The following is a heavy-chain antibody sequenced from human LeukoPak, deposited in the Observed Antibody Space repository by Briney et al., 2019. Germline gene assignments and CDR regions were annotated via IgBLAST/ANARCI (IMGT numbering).Heavy chain of an antibody. J-gene: IGHJ4*02. Sequence: PSETLSLTCTVSGGSISSGGYYWSWIRQPPGKGLEWIGYIYHSGSTYYNPSLKSRVTISVDRSKNQFSLKLSSVTAADTAVYYCAREKRRITIFGVPLRRFDYWGQGTLVTVSS. CDR2: IYHSGST. D-gene: IGHD3-3*01. CDR1: GGSISSGGYY. CDR3: AREKRRITIFGVPLRRFDY. V-gene: IGHV4-30-2*01.